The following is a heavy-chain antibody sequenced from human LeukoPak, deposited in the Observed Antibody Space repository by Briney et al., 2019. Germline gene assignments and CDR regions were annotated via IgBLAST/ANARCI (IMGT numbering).Heavy chain of an antibody. V-gene: IGHV1-2*02. J-gene: IGHJ6*03. D-gene: IGHD4-11*01. CDR1: GYTFTGYY. CDR2: INPNSGGT. Sequence: AAVKVSCKASGYTFTGYYMHWVRQAPGQGLEWMGWINPNSGGTNYAQKFQGRVTMTRDTSISTAYMELSRLRSDDTAVYYCARVIQSSTPPIYYYYYMDVWGKGTTVTVSS. CDR3: ARVIQSSTPPIYYYYYMDV.